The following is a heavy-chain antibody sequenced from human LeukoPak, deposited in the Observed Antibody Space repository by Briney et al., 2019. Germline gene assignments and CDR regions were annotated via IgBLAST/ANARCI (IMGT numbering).Heavy chain of an antibody. D-gene: IGHD4-11*01. CDR2: IRSKAYGGTT. J-gene: IGHJ6*03. CDR1: GFTFGDYA. V-gene: IGHV3-49*03. CDR3: TRGTWYSNYYYYMDV. Sequence: PGGSLRLSCTASGFTFGDYAMSWFRQAPGKGLEWVGFIRSKAYGGTTEYAASVKGRFTISRDDSKSIAYLQMNSLQTEDTAVYYCTRGTWYSNYYYYMDVWGKGTTVTVSS.